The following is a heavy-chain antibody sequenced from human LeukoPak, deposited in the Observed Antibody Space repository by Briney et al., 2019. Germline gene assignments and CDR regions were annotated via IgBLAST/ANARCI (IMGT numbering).Heavy chain of an antibody. J-gene: IGHJ3*02. CDR2: IYYSGNT. D-gene: IGHD3-22*01. V-gene: IGHV4-59*01. CDR3: AGEDYFDTSGYASWRFDI. Sequence: SETLSLTCTVSDDSITIYYWSWIRQPPGKGLEWIGHIYYSGNTIYNPSLKSRVTISIDTSKNQFSLKLSSVTTADTAVYYCAGEDYFDTSGYASWRFDIWGQGTMVTVSS. CDR1: DDSITIYY.